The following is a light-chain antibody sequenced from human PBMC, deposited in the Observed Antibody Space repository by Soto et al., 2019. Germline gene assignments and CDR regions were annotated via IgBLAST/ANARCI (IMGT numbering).Light chain of an antibody. V-gene: IGKV3-20*01. CDR2: VAS. J-gene: IGKJ4*01. Sequence: EIVLTQSPGTLSLSPGERATLSCRASQSVSSSYLAGSQQKPGQAPRLLIFVASSRATGIPDRFSGSGSGTDFTLTISRLEPEDFAVYYCQQYGSSPLTFGGGTKVEIK. CDR3: QQYGSSPLT. CDR1: QSVSSSY.